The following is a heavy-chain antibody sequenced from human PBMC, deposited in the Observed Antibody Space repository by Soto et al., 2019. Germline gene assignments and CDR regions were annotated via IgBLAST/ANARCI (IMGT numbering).Heavy chain of an antibody. CDR1: GYRFTTYA. CDR3: ARGKFYFDN. J-gene: IGHJ4*02. V-gene: IGHV1-18*01. Sequence: QVQLVQSETEVKKPGASVKVSCKASGYRFTTYAITWVRQAPGQGLEWMGWISPHNNNTEYVQKSQGRVAMTADTSTSTTYMEVRSLRSDDTALYYCARGKFYFDNWGQGTLVTVSS. CDR2: ISPHNNNT.